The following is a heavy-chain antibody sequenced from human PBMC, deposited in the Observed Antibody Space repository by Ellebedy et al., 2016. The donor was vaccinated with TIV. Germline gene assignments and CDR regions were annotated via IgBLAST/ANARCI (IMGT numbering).Heavy chain of an antibody. CDR1: GNSITSSY. D-gene: IGHD6-19*01. V-gene: IGHV1-46*01. J-gene: IGHJ4*02. CDR2: ISPSGGST. CDR3: ARGTYRSGWYFDY. Sequence: AASVKVSCKASGNSITSSYLHWVRQAPGQGLEWMGVISPSGGSTSYAQKFHGRVNMTRDTSTSTVYMELIRLTSGDTAVYYCARGTYRSGWYFDYWGQGTLVTVSS.